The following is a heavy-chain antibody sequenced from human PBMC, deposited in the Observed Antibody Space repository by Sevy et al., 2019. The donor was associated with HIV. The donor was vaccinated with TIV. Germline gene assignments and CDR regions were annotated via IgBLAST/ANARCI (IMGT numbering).Heavy chain of an antibody. CDR2: INESGIT. CDR1: YGAFSGYY. V-gene: IGHV4-34*01. CDR3: ARSPPVVVVPGAPSWFDP. Sequence: SETLSLTCAVHYGAFSGYYWNWIRQVPGKGLEWIGEINESGITYYNPSFKSRVTISVDTSKKQFSLKLNSVTAVDSAVYFCARSPPVVVVPGAPSWFDPWGQGTLVTVSS. J-gene: IGHJ5*02. D-gene: IGHD2-2*01.